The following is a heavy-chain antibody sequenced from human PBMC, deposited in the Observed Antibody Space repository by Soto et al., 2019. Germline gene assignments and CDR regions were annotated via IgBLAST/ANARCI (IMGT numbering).Heavy chain of an antibody. Sequence: QVQLVESGGGVVQPGRSLELSCAASGFTFSSYALHWVRQAPGKGLDWVAVISSDVNYKYYADSVKGRFAISRDNSRYTLYLQMNSLRAEDTAVYYCARQQKRGVWLVDFWGQGTLVTVSS. CDR1: GFTFSSYA. D-gene: IGHD6-13*01. CDR2: ISSDVNYK. CDR3: ARQQKRGVWLVDF. J-gene: IGHJ4*02. V-gene: IGHV3-30*09.